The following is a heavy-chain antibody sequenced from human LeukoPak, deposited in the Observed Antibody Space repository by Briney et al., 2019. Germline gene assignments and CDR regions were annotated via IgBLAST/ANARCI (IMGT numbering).Heavy chain of an antibody. J-gene: IGHJ4*02. D-gene: IGHD3-16*01. V-gene: IGHV4-31*03. Sequence: SQTLSLTCTVSGGSISSGGYYWSWIRQHPGQGLEWIGYIYYSGSTYYNLSLKSRVTISVDTSKNQFSLKLSSVTAADTAVYYCAGGPRFRYARYWGQGTLVTVSS. CDR1: GGSISSGGYY. CDR3: AGGPRFRYARY. CDR2: IYYSGST.